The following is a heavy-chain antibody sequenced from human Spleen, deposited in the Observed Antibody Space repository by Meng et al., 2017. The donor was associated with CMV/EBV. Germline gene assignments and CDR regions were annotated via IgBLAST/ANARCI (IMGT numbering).Heavy chain of an antibody. CDR1: ISSGDYY. CDR2: NYNNGRS. J-gene: IGHJ5*02. V-gene: IGHV4-30-4*08. CDR3: ARTQDCTSTSCYTGFDP. Sequence: ISSGDYYWSWNRGPPGKGLEWVGLNYNNGRSYYHQYLKSGVTMSVDTSKNQFSLRLSSVTAADTAVYYCARTQDCTSTSCYTGFDPWGQGTLVTVSS. D-gene: IGHD2-2*01.